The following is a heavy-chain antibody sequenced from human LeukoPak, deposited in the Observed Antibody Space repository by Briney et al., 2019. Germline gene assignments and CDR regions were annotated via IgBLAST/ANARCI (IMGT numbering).Heavy chain of an antibody. D-gene: IGHD3-22*01. J-gene: IGHJ4*02. CDR1: GFTFSSYA. CDR2: ISGSGGST. CDR3: AKGSIYYYDSSGYLDY. V-gene: IGHV3-23*01. Sequence: GGSLRLSCAASGFTFSSYAMSWVRQAPGKGLEWVSAISGSGGSTYYADSVKGRFTISRDNSKNTLYLQMNSLRAEDTAVYYCAKGSIYYYDSSGYLDYWGQGTLVTVSS.